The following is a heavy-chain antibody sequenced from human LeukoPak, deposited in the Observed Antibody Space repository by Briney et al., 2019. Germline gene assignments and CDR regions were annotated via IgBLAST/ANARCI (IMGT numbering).Heavy chain of an antibody. CDR2: IYFNGYT. V-gene: IGHV4-30-4*01. Sequence: SQTLSLTCTVSGGAISSGDYYWSWIRQPPGKGLEWIGYIYFNGYTYYNPSHKSRVSISIATSKNHFSLNLSSVTAADTAVYYCARVANGDNFDFWGQGTLVTVSS. CDR1: GGAISSGDYY. J-gene: IGHJ4*02. CDR3: ARVANGDNFDF. D-gene: IGHD4-17*01.